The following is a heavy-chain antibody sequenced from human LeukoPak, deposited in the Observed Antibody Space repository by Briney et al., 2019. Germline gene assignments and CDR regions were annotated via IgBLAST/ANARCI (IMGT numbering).Heavy chain of an antibody. CDR2: INHSGST. Sequence: SETLSLTCAVYGGSFGGYYWSWIRQPPGKGLEWIGEINHSGSTNYNPSLKSRVTISVDTSKNQFSLKLSSVTAADTAVYYCARGFGVVIYYYYMDVWGKGTTVTVSS. J-gene: IGHJ6*03. CDR3: ARGFGVVIYYYYMDV. V-gene: IGHV4-34*01. CDR1: GGSFGGYY. D-gene: IGHD3-3*01.